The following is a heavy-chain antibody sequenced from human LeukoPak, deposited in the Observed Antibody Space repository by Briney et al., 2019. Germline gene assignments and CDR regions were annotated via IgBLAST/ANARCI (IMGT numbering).Heavy chain of an antibody. CDR3: ARRGIVLMVYAI. CDR2: INHSGST. Sequence: SETLSLTCAVYGGSFSGYYWSWIRQPPGKGLEWIGEINHSGSTNYNPSLKSRVTISVDTSKNPYSLKLSSVTAADTAVYYCARRGIVLMVYAIWGQGTLVTVSS. D-gene: IGHD2-8*01. V-gene: IGHV4-34*01. J-gene: IGHJ4*02. CDR1: GGSFSGYY.